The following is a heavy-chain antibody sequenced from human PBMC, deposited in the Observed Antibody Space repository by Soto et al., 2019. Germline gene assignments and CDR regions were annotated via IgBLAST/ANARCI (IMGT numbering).Heavy chain of an antibody. D-gene: IGHD3-10*01. J-gene: IGHJ6*02. CDR2: IDPSDSYT. CDR1: GYSFTSYW. V-gene: IGHV5-10-1*01. Sequence: GESLKISCKGSGYSFTSYWISWVRQMPGKGLEWMGRIDPSDSYTNYSPSFQGHVTISADKSISTAYLQWSSLKASDTAMYYCAREGGSGSSPGYYYGMDVWGQGTTVTVSS. CDR3: AREGGSGSSPGYYYGMDV.